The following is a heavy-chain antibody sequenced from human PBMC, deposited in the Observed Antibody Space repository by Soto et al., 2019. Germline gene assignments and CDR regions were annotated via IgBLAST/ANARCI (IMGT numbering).Heavy chain of an antibody. J-gene: IGHJ4*02. CDR3: AKLPHNYYGSGSYYAFDY. CDR1: GFTFSSYG. CDR2: ISYDGSNK. V-gene: IGHV3-30*18. Sequence: GGSLRLSCAASGFTFSSYGMHWVRQAPGKGLEWVAVISYDGSNKYYADSVKGRFTISRDNSKNTLYLQMNSLRAEDTAVYYCAKLPHNYYGSGSYYAFDYWGQGTLVTVSS. D-gene: IGHD3-10*01.